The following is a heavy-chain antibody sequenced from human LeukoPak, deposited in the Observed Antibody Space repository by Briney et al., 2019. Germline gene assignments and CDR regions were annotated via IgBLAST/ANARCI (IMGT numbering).Heavy chain of an antibody. V-gene: IGHV3-53*01. D-gene: IGHD4-17*01. CDR3: TRLTMTTDSFDY. CDR2: IYSGGST. Sequence: QPGGSLRLSCAASGFTVSSNYMSWVRQAPGKGLEWVSVIYSGGSTYYADSVKGRFTISRDNSKNTLYLQMNSLRAEDTAVYFCTRLTMTTDSFDYWGQGTLVTVSS. J-gene: IGHJ4*02. CDR1: GFTVSSNY.